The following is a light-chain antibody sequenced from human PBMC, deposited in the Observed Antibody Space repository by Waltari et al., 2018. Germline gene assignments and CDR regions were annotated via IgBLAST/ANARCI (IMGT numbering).Light chain of an antibody. J-gene: IGLJ3*02. CDR2: SNS. Sequence: QSVLTQPPSASGTPGQRVTISCSGSSSNIGSNPVTWYQQLPGTAPTPLIYSNSLRHSGVPRRFSGSMSGTSASLAMSGLQSEDEADYYCAAWDDSLNACVFGGGTKLTVL. V-gene: IGLV1-44*01. CDR1: SSNIGSNP. CDR3: AAWDDSLNACV.